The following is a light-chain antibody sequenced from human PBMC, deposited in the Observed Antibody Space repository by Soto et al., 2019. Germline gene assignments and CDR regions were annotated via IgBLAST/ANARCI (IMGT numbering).Light chain of an antibody. CDR2: GAS. V-gene: IGKV1-27*01. J-gene: IGKJ1*01. Sequence: DIQLTQSPSYLSASVGDRVTFTCRASQDISHFLAWYQQRPGEVPRLLIYGASTLQSGVPSRFSGSGFGTDFTLTIASLQPEDVATYYCQKYNKDSPATFGPGTKVEIK. CDR3: QKYNKDSPAT. CDR1: QDISHF.